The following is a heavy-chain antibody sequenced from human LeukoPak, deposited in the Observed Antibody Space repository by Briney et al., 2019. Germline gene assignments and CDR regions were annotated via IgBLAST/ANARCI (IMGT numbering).Heavy chain of an antibody. CDR1: GFTFSAYG. J-gene: IGHJ4*02. V-gene: IGHV3-33*01. CDR2: IWYDGNNK. Sequence: GGSLRLSCAASGFTFSAYGMNWVRQAPGKGLEWVAVIWYDGNNKYYADSVKGRFTVSRDNSKNTLYLQMNSLRAEDTAVYYCARDKYESSAYYSPPLLYWGQGTLVTVSS. CDR3: ARDKYESSAYYSPPLLY. D-gene: IGHD3-22*01.